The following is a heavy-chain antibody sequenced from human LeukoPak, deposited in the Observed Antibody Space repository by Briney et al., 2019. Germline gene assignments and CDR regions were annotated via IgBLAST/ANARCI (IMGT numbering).Heavy chain of an antibody. Sequence: GGSLRLSCAASGFTFGVSTMHWVRQASGKGLEWVGRIRTKANTYATAYSASVKGRFTISRDDSKNTAYLQMNSLKAEESAVYYCKVSGIASDAFDVRGQGTMVTVSS. D-gene: IGHD2-21*01. V-gene: IGHV3-73*01. CDR3: KVSGIASDAFDV. CDR2: IRTKANTYAT. J-gene: IGHJ3*01. CDR1: GFTFGVST.